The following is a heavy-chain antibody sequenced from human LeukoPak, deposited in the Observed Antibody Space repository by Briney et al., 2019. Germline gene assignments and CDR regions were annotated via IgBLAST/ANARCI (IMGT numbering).Heavy chain of an antibody. Sequence: GGSLRLSCAASGFTFSSYGMSWVRQAPGKGLEWVSAISGSGGSTYYADSVKGRFTISRDNSKNTLYLQMNSLKTEDTAMYYCTRLSGDNWNYGGNFDSWGQGTLVTVSS. CDR1: GFTFSSYG. CDR2: ISGSGGST. CDR3: TRLSGDNWNYGGNFDS. J-gene: IGHJ4*02. D-gene: IGHD1-7*01. V-gene: IGHV3-23*01.